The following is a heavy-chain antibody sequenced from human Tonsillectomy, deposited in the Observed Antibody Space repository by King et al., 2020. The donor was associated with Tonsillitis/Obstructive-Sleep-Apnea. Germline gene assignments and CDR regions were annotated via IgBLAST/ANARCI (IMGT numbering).Heavy chain of an antibody. CDR1: GFTFSSYG. CDR2: IWYDGSNK. J-gene: IGHJ5*02. CDR3: ARDGPPGLRFDP. Sequence: VQLVESGGGVVQPGRSLRLSCAASGFTFSSYGMHWVRQAPGKGLEWVAVIWYDGSNKYYADSVKGRFTISRDNSKNTLYLQMNSLRAEDTAVYYCARDGPPGLRFDPWGQGTLVTVSS. D-gene: IGHD2-8*02. V-gene: IGHV3-33*01.